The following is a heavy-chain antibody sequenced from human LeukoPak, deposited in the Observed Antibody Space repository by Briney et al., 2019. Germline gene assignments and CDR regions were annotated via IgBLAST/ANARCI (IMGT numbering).Heavy chain of an antibody. Sequence: GGSLRLSCAASGVTFSSYAMSWVRQAPGKGLEWVSAISGSGGCTYYADSVKGRFTIPRDNSKNALYLQMNSLRAGDTPVYYCAKPAKPDYAYYWGRGTLVTVSS. D-gene: IGHD4-17*01. J-gene: IGHJ4*02. CDR3: AKPAKPDYAYY. CDR2: ISGSGGCT. V-gene: IGHV3-23*01. CDR1: GVTFSSYA.